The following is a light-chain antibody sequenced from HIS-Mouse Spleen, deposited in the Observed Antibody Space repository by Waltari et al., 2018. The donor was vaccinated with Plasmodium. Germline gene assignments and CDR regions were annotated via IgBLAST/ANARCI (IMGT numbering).Light chain of an antibody. CDR3: QQYYSTPWT. Sequence: DIVMTQSPDSLAVSLGERATINCKSSQIVLYSSNNKNYLAWYQQKPGQHPKLLIYWASTRESGVPDRFSGSGSGTDFTLTISSLQAEDVAVYYCQQYYSTPWTFGQGTKVEIK. CDR2: WAS. CDR1: QIVLYSSNNKNY. J-gene: IGKJ1*01. V-gene: IGKV4-1*01.